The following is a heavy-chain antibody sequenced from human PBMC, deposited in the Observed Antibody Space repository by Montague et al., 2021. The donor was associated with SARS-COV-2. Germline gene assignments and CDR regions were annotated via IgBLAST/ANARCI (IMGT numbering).Heavy chain of an antibody. CDR1: GVSITSYY. J-gene: IGHJ4*02. D-gene: IGHD3-16*01. V-gene: IGHV4-4*07. Sequence: SETLSLTCSISGVSITSYYWSWVRQPAGKGLEWIGHIYASGSTNYSPSLKSRVRLSIDNPKNQFSLKLESLTAADTAVYYYVRDGGNWYYFDYWGQGALVTVSS. CDR2: IYASGST. CDR3: VRDGGNWYYFDY.